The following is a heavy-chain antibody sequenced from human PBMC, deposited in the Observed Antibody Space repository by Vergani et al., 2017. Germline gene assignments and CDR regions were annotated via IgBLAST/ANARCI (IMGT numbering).Heavy chain of an antibody. CDR1: GFTFGDYA. Sequence: EVQLVESGGGLVQPGRSLRLSCTASGFTFGDYAMSWVRQAPGKGLEWVGFIRSKAYGGTTEYAASVKGRFTISRDDSKSIAYLQMNSLKTEDTAVYYCTRFTPLYYDYGMDVGVQRTTVSV. J-gene: IGHJ6*02. V-gene: IGHV3-49*04. CDR3: TRFTPLYYDYGMDV. CDR2: IRSKAYGGTT.